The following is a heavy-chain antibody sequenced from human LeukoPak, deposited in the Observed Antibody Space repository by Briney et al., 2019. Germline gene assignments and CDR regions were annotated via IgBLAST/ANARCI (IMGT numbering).Heavy chain of an antibody. CDR3: ARTGYYYDSSGYYYLDY. Sequence: GGSLRLSCAASGFTFSSYAMSWVRQAPGKGLEWVSVIYSGGSTYYADSVKGRFTISRDNSKNTLYLQMNSLRAEDTAVYYCARTGYYYDSSGYYYLDYWGQGTLVTVSS. V-gene: IGHV3-66*02. D-gene: IGHD3-22*01. CDR1: GFTFSSYA. CDR2: IYSGGST. J-gene: IGHJ4*02.